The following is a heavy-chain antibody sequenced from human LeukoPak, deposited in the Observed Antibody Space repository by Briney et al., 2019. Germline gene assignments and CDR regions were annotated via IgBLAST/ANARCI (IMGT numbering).Heavy chain of an antibody. J-gene: IGHJ4*02. CDR1: GFTFDDYA. CDR3: AKARRYCGGDCYSYSFDY. D-gene: IGHD2-21*02. V-gene: IGHV3-9*01. Sequence: GGSLRLSCAASGFTFDDYAMHWVRQAPGKGLEWVSGISWNSGSIGYADSVKGRFTISRDNAKNSLYLQMNSLRAEDTALYYCAKARRYCGGDCYSYSFDYWGQGTLVTVSS. CDR2: ISWNSGSI.